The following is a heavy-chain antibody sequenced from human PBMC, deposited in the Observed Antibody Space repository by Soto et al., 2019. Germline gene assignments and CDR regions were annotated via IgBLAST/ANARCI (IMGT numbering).Heavy chain of an antibody. CDR1: GGTFSSYR. J-gene: IGHJ4*02. Sequence: GASVKFSCKASGGTFSSYRINWVRQAPGQGLEWVGGIVPIYRTADYAQKFQGRVTITADASARTSYMELRSLKSHDTAVYYCVRDSGAKLSSSWGQGTLVTVSS. CDR3: VRDSGAKLSSS. CDR2: IVPIYRTA. D-gene: IGHD6-13*01. V-gene: IGHV1-69*13.